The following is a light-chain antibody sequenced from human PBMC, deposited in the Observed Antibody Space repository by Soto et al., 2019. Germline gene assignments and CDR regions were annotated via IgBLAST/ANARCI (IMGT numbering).Light chain of an antibody. CDR3: QQRSNLPWT. V-gene: IGKV3-11*01. Sequence: DIVLTQSPATLSLSPGERATLSCRASQRINDYLAWYQQKPGQAPRLLIFDASNRATGIPVRFSGSGSGTDFTLTVSSLEPEDFVVYFCQQRSNLPWTFGQGTKV. CDR2: DAS. J-gene: IGKJ1*01. CDR1: QRINDY.